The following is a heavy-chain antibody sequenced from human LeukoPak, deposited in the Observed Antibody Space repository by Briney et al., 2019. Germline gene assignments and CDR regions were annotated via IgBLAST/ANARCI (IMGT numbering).Heavy chain of an antibody. CDR2: MRRGSDVK. V-gene: IGHV3-11*06. D-gene: IGHD6-13*01. J-gene: IGHJ4*02. Sequence: PGGSLRLSCAGSGFTFSDYYMAWIRQAPGKGLQRISYMRRGSDVKTYADSVKGRFTISRDNAKNTLYLQMNSLGAEDTAVYYCTTVLSSNRYNLCDYWGQGTLVTVSS. CDR3: TTVLSSNRYNLCDY. CDR1: GFTFSDYY.